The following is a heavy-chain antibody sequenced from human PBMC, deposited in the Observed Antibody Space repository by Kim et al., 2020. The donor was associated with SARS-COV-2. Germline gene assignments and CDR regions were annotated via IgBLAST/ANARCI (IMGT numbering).Heavy chain of an antibody. V-gene: IGHV1-24*01. CDR1: GYTLTELS. CDR3: ATATTGDYYGWYFDL. J-gene: IGHJ2*01. D-gene: IGHD2-21*02. Sequence: ASVKVSCKVSGYTLTELSMHWVRQAPGKGLEWMGGFDPEDGETIYAQKFQGRVTMTEDTSTDTAYMELSSLRSEDTAVYYCATATTGDYYGWYFDLWGRGTLVTVSS. CDR2: FDPEDGET.